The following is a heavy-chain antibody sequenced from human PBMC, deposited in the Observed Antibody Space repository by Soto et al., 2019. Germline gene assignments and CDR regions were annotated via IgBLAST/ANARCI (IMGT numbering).Heavy chain of an antibody. Sequence: TGGPLRLSCAASGFTFSDYYMXWIRQAPGKGLEWVSYITSSGSTIYYADSVRGRFTISRDNARNSLYLQMNSLRVEDTAVYYCATLPPRVVVALAEFPSWGQGSLVTVSS. J-gene: IGHJ5*02. CDR3: ATLPPRVVVALAEFPS. CDR2: ITSSGSTI. V-gene: IGHV3-11*04. D-gene: IGHD2-21*01. CDR1: GFTFSDYY.